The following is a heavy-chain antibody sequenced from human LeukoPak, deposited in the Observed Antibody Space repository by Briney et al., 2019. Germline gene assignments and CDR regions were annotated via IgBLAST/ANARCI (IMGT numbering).Heavy chain of an antibody. D-gene: IGHD6-6*01. CDR3: AREWRGIASHFHGMDV. J-gene: IGHJ6*02. Sequence: GGSLRLSCVASGFSFSTYDMYWVRQAAGRGLEWVSALGTNGDTYYLGSVRGRFTISRENVKNSLYLQMNSLGVEDTAVYYCAREWRGIASHFHGMDVWGQGTTVTVSS. V-gene: IGHV3-13*01. CDR1: GFSFSTYD. CDR2: LGTNGDT.